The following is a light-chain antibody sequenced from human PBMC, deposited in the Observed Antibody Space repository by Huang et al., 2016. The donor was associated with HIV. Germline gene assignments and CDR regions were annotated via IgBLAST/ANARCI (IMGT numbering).Light chain of an antibody. V-gene: IGKV3-20*01. Sequence: IVLTQSPGTLSLSPGERATLSCRASQTVNSDYLAWYQQKPGQAPRLLIYDASTRASGVADRFSGSGYKTDFTLTISRVEAEDFAMYYCQQYGSSLYTFGRGTKLE. CDR1: QTVNSDY. CDR2: DAS. J-gene: IGKJ2*01. CDR3: QQYGSSLYT.